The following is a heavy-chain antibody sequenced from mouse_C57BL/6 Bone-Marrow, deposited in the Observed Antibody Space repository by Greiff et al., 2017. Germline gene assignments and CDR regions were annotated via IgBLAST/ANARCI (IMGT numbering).Heavy chain of an antibody. CDR2: INTDGGST. Sequence: EVKVVESGGGLVQPGASLKLSCESNEYEFPSHDMPWVRQTPEKSLELVAAINTDGGSTYYPDTMERRFIISRDNTKKTLYLQMSSLRSEDTALYYCARHTYSNYAMDYWGQGTSVTVSS. V-gene: IGHV5-2*01. CDR1: EYEFPSHD. J-gene: IGHJ4*01. D-gene: IGHD2-5*01. CDR3: ARHTYSNYAMDY.